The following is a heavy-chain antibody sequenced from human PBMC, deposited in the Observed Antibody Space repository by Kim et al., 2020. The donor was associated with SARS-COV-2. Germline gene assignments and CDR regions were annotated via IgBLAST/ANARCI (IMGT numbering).Heavy chain of an antibody. V-gene: IGHV3-48*02. D-gene: IGHD3-10*01. CDR1: GFTFSGYS. CDR3: ARDRSPAYYYASGSHSDAFEI. J-gene: IGHJ3*02. Sequence: GGSLRLSCAASGFTFSGYSMNWVRQAPGKGLEWISYISSDSTTIYYADSVKGRFTISRDNAKNSLYLQMDSLRDEDTAVYYCARDRSPAYYYASGSHSDAFEIWGEGTIVTVSS. CDR2: ISSDSTTI.